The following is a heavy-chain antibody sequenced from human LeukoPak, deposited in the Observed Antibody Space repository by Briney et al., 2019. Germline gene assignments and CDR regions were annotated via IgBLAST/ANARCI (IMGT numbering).Heavy chain of an antibody. CDR1: GFTVSSNY. CDR3: ARDGGSGWSSAFLDH. V-gene: IGHV3-53*01. D-gene: IGHD6-19*01. J-gene: IGHJ4*02. Sequence: PGGSLRLSCAASGFTVSSNYMSWVRQAPGKGLEWVSVIYSGGNADYADSVKGRFTISRDNSKNTLYLQMSGLRAEDTALYYCARDGGSGWSSAFLDHWGQGTLVTVSS. CDR2: IYSGGNA.